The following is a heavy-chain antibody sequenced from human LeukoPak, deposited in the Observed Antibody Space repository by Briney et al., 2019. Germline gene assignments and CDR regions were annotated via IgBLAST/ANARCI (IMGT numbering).Heavy chain of an antibody. CDR3: ARDPPSDSNWYPDY. CDR2: INQDGSHK. CDR1: GFMLSTYW. D-gene: IGHD6-13*01. V-gene: IGHV3-7*01. Sequence: PGGSLRLSCAASGFMLSTYWMSWVRQAPGKGLEWVANINQDGSHKNYVESVKGRFTVSRDNAKNLLYLQMNGLSAEDTATYYCARDPPSDSNWYPDYWGQGILVAVSS. J-gene: IGHJ4*02.